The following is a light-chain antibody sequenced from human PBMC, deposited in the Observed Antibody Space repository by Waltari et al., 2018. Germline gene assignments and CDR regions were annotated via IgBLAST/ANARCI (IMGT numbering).Light chain of an antibody. V-gene: IGLV3-27*01. J-gene: IGLJ3*02. CDR3: YSAADNFWV. Sequence: SYELTQPSSVSVSPGQTARITCSGDVLAKKYARWFQQKPGQAPVLVIYKDSERPSGIPERVSGSSSGTTVTLTISGAQVEDEADYYCYSAADNFWVFGGGTKLTVL. CDR2: KDS. CDR1: VLAKKY.